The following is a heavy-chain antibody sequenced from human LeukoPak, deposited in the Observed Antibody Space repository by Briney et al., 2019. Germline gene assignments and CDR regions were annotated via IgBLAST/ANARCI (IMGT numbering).Heavy chain of an antibody. CDR1: GFTSSGYR. CDR3: ARSYSSSRRTFDY. Sequence: KSGGSLSLSCAASGFTSSGYRMNWVRKVPGRGREWVYSITSSSSYIYYADSVKGRFTISRDNAKNSLYLQMNSLRAEDTAVYYCARSYSSSRRTFDYWGQGTLVTVSS. D-gene: IGHD6-6*01. CDR2: ITSSSSYI. V-gene: IGHV3-21*01. J-gene: IGHJ4*02.